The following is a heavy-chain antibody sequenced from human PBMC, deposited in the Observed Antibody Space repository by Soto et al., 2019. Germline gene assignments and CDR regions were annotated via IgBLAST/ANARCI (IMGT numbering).Heavy chain of an antibody. D-gene: IGHD6-19*01. J-gene: IGHJ4*02. CDR3: AHSVVAGLGYYFDY. CDR1: GFSLSSTRVA. CDR2: IYWDDDK. Sequence: QITLKESGPTLVKPTQPLTLTCTFSGFSLSSTRVAVGWIRQPPGKALEWLALIYWDDDKRNSPFLKSRLTTAKDTSKTPVDITMTNMDPVDTPTYCCAHSVVAGLGYYFDYWGQGTLVTVSS. V-gene: IGHV2-5*02.